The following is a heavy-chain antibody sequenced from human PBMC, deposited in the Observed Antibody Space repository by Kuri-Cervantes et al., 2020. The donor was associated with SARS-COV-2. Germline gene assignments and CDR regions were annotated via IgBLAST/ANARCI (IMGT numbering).Heavy chain of an antibody. CDR3: TTTRDSAGASGAPNWFDT. CDR2: ISGGGGDT. Sequence: GESLKISCAASGFDFGFRVMSWVRQAPGRGLEWVSSISGGGGDTFFADSVKGRFTLSRDNYRRTLYLQMSTLRPEDTAIYYCTTTRDSAGASGAPNWFDTWGQGTLVTVSS. V-gene: IGHV3-23*01. CDR1: GFDFGFRV. D-gene: IGHD4/OR15-4a*01. J-gene: IGHJ5*02.